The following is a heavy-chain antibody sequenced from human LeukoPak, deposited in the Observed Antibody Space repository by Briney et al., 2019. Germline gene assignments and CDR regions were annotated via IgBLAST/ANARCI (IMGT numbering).Heavy chain of an antibody. V-gene: IGHV3-30*04. Sequence: GGSLRLSCAASGFTFSSYAMHWVRQAPGKGLEWVAVISYDGSNNYYADSVKGRFTIYRDNSENTLYLQMNRLRAEDTAVYYCARVVSPRLPNYAFDIWGQGTMVTVSS. CDR2: ISYDGSNN. D-gene: IGHD3-16*01. J-gene: IGHJ3*02. CDR1: GFTFSSYA. CDR3: ARVVSPRLPNYAFDI.